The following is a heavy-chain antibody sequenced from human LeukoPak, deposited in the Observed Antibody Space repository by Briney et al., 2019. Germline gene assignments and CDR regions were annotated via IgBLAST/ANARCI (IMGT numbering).Heavy chain of an antibody. Sequence: GGSLRLSCAASGFTFRSYAMSWVSQAPGKGLEWVSDISGSGGSTYYADSVKGRFTIHRDNSKNTLYLQMNSLRAEDTAVYYCAKPPAAASDYWGQGTLVTVSS. J-gene: IGHJ4*02. D-gene: IGHD6-13*01. CDR3: AKPPAAASDY. CDR2: ISGSGGST. V-gene: IGHV3-23*01. CDR1: GFTFRSYA.